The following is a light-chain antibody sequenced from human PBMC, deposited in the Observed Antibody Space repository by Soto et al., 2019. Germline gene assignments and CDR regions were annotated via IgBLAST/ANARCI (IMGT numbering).Light chain of an antibody. CDR3: QQYNSWPPIT. Sequence: IVSPQSPGTLTFSPGERATLSCRASQSVRSSYLAGYQQKPGQAPRLFILGASTRATGSPDRCSGSGSGTEFTLTISSLQSEDFAVYYCQQYNSWPPITFGQGTRLEIK. CDR2: GAS. J-gene: IGKJ5*01. CDR1: QSVRSSY. V-gene: IGKV3-20*01.